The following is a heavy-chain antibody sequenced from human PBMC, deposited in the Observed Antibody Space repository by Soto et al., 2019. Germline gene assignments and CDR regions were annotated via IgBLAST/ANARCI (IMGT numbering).Heavy chain of an antibody. CDR1: GFTFSSYA. CDR3: AFRRYDYAWGSYRPKELYYFDY. J-gene: IGHJ4*02. V-gene: IGHV3-23*01. Sequence: EVQLLESGGGLVQPGGSLRLSCAASGFTFSSYAMSWVRQAPGKGLEWVSAISGSGGSTYYADSVKGRFTISRDNSKNTLYLQMNSLRAEDTAVYYCAFRRYDYAWGSYRPKELYYFDYWGQGTLVTVSS. CDR2: ISGSGGST. D-gene: IGHD3-16*02.